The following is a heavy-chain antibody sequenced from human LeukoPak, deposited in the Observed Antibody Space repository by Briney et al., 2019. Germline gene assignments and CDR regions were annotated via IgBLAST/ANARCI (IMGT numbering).Heavy chain of an antibody. J-gene: IGHJ4*02. CDR2: IYPGDSDT. CDR1: GYSFTSYW. CDR3: ARGYCSSTSCYYFDY. Sequence: GESLKISCKGSGYSFTSYWIGWVCQMPGKGLEWMGIIYPGDSDTRYSPSFQGQVTISADKSISTAYLQWSSLKASDTAMYYCARGYCSSTSCYYFDYWGQGTLVTVSS. V-gene: IGHV5-51*01. D-gene: IGHD2-2*01.